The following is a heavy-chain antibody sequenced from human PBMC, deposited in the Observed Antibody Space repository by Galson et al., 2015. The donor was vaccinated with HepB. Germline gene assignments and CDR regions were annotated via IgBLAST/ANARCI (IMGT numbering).Heavy chain of an antibody. Sequence: SVKVSCKASGGTFSSYAISWVRQAPGQGLEWVGGIIPIFGTANYAQKFQGRVTITADESTSTAYMELSSLRSEDTAVYYCARRDYYDSSGYYLDYWGQGTLVTVSS. V-gene: IGHV1-69*13. D-gene: IGHD3-22*01. J-gene: IGHJ4*02. CDR1: GGTFSSYA. CDR2: IIPIFGTA. CDR3: ARRDYYDSSGYYLDY.